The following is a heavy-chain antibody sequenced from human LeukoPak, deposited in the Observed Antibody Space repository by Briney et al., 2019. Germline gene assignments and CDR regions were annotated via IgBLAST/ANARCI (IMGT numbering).Heavy chain of an antibody. Sequence: ASVKVSCNASGYTFTTYGITWVRQAPGQGLEWMGWISDNNGNTNYTQKLQGRVTMTTDTSTSTAYMELRSLRSDDTAVYCCARGRPESPFAPWGQGTLVTASS. CDR1: GYTFTTYG. V-gene: IGHV1-18*01. CDR3: ARGRPESPFAP. J-gene: IGHJ5*02. CDR2: ISDNNGNT. D-gene: IGHD1-1*01.